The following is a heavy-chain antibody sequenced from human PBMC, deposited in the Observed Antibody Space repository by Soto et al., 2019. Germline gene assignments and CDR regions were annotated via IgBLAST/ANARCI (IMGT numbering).Heavy chain of an antibody. J-gene: IGHJ3*02. CDR3: AKPYSSSWFGAFDI. Sequence: WGSLSLSCAASGFTFSSYAMHWVRQAPGPGLEWVAVISYDGSNKYYADSVKGRFTISRDNPKNTLYLQMNSLRAEDTAVHYCAKPYSSSWFGAFDIWGQGTMVTVSS. D-gene: IGHD6-6*01. CDR1: GFTFSSYA. CDR2: ISYDGSNK. V-gene: IGHV3-30-3*02.